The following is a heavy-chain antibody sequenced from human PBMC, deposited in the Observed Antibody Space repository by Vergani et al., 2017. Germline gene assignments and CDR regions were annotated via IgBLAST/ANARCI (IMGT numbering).Heavy chain of an antibody. CDR1: GGSFSGYY. V-gene: IGHV4-34*01. J-gene: IGHJ4*02. CDR3: ARDWVIYYGSGSHWGSDY. Sequence: QVQLQQWGAGLLKPSETLSLTCAVYGGSFSGYYWSWIRQPPGKGLEWIGRIYYSGSTYYNPSLKSRVTISVDTSKNQFSLKLSSVTAADTAVYYCARDWVIYYGSGSHWGSDYWGQGTLVTVSS. CDR2: IYYSGST. D-gene: IGHD3-10*01.